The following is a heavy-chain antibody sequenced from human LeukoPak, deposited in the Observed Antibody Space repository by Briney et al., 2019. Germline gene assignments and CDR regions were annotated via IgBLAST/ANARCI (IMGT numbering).Heavy chain of an antibody. V-gene: IGHV3-23*01. CDR1: GFTFSSYA. CDR2: ISGSGGST. Sequence: PGGSLGLSCAASGFTFSSYAMSWVRQAPGKGLEWVSAISGSGGSTYYADSVKGRFTISRDNSKNTLYLQMNSLRAEDTAVYYCAKLTVVAATSPCDYWGQGTLVTVSS. J-gene: IGHJ4*02. CDR3: AKLTVVAATSPCDY. D-gene: IGHD2-15*01.